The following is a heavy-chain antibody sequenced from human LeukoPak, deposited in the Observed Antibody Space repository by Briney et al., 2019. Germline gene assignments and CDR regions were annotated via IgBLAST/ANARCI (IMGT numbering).Heavy chain of an antibody. CDR3: ARDSITIFGDNWFDP. Sequence: SETLSLTCTVSGGSISSYYWSWIRQPPGKGLEWIGYIYYSGSTNYNPSLKSRVTISVDTSKNQFSLKLSSVTAADTAVYYCARDSITIFGDNWFDPWGQGTLVTVSS. CDR2: IYYSGST. CDR1: GGSISSYY. J-gene: IGHJ5*02. V-gene: IGHV4-59*01. D-gene: IGHD3-3*01.